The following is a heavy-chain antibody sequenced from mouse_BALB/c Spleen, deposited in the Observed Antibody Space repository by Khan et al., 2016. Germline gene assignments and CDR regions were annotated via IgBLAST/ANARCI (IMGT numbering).Heavy chain of an antibody. V-gene: IGHV3-2*02. D-gene: IGHD1-2*01. CDR1: GYSITSDYA. J-gene: IGHJ2*01. CDR3: ARTLLRLYYLDY. Sequence: EVQLQESGPGLVKPSQSLSLTCTVTGYSITSDYAWNWIRQFPGNKLEWMGYISYSGSTSYNPSLKSRISITRDTSKNQFFLQLNSVTTEDTATDYCARTLLRLYYLDYWGQGTTLTVSS. CDR2: ISYSGST.